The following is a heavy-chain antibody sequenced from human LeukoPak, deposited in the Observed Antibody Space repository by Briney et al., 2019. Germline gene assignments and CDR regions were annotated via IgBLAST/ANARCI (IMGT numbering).Heavy chain of an antibody. CDR2: VSYSGANT. CDR1: GFTFTSYA. J-gene: IGHJ4*02. CDR3: AKRVSGSPYYFDY. D-gene: IGHD3-10*01. Sequence: HPGGSLRLSCAASGFTFTSYAMSWVRQAPGKGLEWVSTVSYSGANTYYADSVKGRFTISRDNSKNTLYLQMISLRAEDTAVYYCAKRVSGSPYYFDYWGQGTLVTVSS. V-gene: IGHV3-23*01.